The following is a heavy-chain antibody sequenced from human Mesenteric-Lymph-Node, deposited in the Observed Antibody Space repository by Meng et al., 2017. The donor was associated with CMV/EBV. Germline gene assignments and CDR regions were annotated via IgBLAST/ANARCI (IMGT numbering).Heavy chain of an antibody. CDR1: GFSLSTSEMR. J-gene: IGHJ4*02. Sequence: SGPTLVKPTQTLTLTCTSSGFSLSTSEMRVSWIRQPPGKALEWLARIDRDDDKFYSTSLKTRLTISKDTSKNQVVLIMTNMDPVDTATYYCTRTALTYSSGCYYFDYWGQGTLVTVSS. CDR3: TRTALTYSSGCYYFDY. V-gene: IGHV2-70D*14. CDR2: IDRDDDK. D-gene: IGHD6-19*01.